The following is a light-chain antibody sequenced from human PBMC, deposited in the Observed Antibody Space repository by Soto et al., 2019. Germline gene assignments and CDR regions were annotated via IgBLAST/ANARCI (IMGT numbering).Light chain of an antibody. V-gene: IGLV4-69*01. CDR2: LNSAGSH. Sequence: QPVLTQSPSASASLGASVKLTCTLSSGHSSYAIAWHQQHPEKGPRYLMKLNSAGSHSKGDGIPDRFSGSSSGAERYLTISSLQSEDVADYYCQTWGTGIQVFGGGTKLTVL. CDR1: SGHSSYA. J-gene: IGLJ2*01. CDR3: QTWGTGIQV.